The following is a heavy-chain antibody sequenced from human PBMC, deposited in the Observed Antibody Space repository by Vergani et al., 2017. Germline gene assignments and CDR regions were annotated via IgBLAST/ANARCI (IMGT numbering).Heavy chain of an antibody. Sequence: QLHLQESGPGLVKPSETLSLTCTVSGGSITSSSYYLGWIRQPPGTELEWIGNIYHSGGAYYNPSLKGRVTISVDTSKNQFSLEVTSVTAADTAIYFCARTESFILRYFHWALWGQGTLVTVSS. V-gene: IGHV4-39*01. CDR1: GGSITSSSYY. D-gene: IGHD3-9*01. J-gene: IGHJ4*02. CDR3: ARTESFILRYFHWAL. CDR2: IYHSGGA.